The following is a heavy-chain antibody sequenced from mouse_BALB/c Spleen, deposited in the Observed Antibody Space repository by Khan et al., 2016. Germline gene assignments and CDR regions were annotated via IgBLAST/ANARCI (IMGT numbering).Heavy chain of an antibody. V-gene: IGHV3-8*02. Sequence: EVKLEESGPSLVKLSQTLSLTCSVTGVSITSGYWNWIRKFPGNKLEYMGYISHSGSTYYNPSLKSRISITRDTSKNQYYLQLNSVTTADTATYYCARDDGSTYVRGMDYWGQGTSVTVAS. CDR1: GVSITSGY. J-gene: IGHJ4*01. CDR2: ISHSGST. D-gene: IGHD1-1*01. CDR3: ARDDGSTYVRGMDY.